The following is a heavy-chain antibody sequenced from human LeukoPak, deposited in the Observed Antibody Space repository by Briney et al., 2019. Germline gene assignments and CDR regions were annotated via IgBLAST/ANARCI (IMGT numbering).Heavy chain of an antibody. CDR3: ASYHNGHDS. CDR1: GYSITSGHY. CDR2: VYHSGT. Sequence: SETLSLTCTVSGYSITSGHYWAWIRQPPGKGLEWIGCVYHSGTYYKSSLTSRVTISMDTSRNQFSLKLTSVTAADSAFYCCASYHNGHDSWGQGTLVTVSS. D-gene: IGHD2-8*01. V-gene: IGHV4-38-2*02. J-gene: IGHJ5*01.